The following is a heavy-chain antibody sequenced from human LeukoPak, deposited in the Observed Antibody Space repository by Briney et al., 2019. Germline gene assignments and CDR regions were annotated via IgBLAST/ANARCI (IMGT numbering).Heavy chain of an antibody. CDR3: ARGGGGATFSY. D-gene: IGHD1-26*01. V-gene: IGHV3-13*01. J-gene: IGHJ4*02. CDR1: GFTFSSYD. Sequence: GGSLRLSCAASGFTFSSYDMHWVRQATGKGLEWVSAIGTAGDTYYPGSVKGRFTISRENAKNSLYLQMNSLRAGDTAVYYCARGGGGATFSYWGQGTLVTVSS. CDR2: IGTAGDT.